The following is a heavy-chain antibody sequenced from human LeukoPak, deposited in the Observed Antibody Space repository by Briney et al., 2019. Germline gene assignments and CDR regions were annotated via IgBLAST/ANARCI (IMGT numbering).Heavy chain of an antibody. CDR3: AREESIGRYQFLHDS. CDR1: GYTFIRYG. CDR2: ISPYNGNT. J-gene: IGHJ4*02. D-gene: IGHD1-26*01. Sequence: GASVKVSCKTSGYTFIRYGITWVRQAPGQGLEWMAWISPYNGNTKYVQNLQGRLTITTGTSTSTAYMELRSLTSDDTAVYFCAREESIGRYQFLHDSWGQGTLVTVSS. V-gene: IGHV1-18*01.